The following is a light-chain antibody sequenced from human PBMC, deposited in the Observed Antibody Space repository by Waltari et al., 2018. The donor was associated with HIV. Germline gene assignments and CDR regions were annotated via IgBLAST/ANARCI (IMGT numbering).Light chain of an antibody. CDR2: AAS. V-gene: IGKV1-16*01. Sequence: DIQMTQSPSSLSASVGDRVTITCRASQGISKNLAWLQQKPGKAPKSVIYAASSLHSGVPSRFSGSGSGTDFTLTINGLQPEDFATYFCQQYDEFPLTFAGGTRVEIK. CDR1: QGISKN. CDR3: QQYDEFPLT. J-gene: IGKJ4*01.